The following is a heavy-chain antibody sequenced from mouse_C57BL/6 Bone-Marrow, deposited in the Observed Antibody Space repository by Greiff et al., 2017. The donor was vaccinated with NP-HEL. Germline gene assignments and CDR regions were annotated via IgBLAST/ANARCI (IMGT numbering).Heavy chain of an antibody. CDR3: ARSPLSTSQYYDAMDY. Sequence: EVQLQQSGPELVKPGASVKISCKASGYTFTDYYMNWVKQSHGKSLEWIGDINPNNGGTSYNQKFKGKATLTVDKSSSTAYMELRSLTSEDSAVYYCARSPLSTSQYYDAMDYWGQGTSDTVSS. J-gene: IGHJ4*01. CDR2: INPNNGGT. V-gene: IGHV1-26*01. CDR1: GYTFTDYY. D-gene: IGHD1-1*02.